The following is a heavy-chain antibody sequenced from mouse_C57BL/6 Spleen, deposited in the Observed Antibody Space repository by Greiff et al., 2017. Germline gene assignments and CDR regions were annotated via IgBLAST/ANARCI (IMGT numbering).Heavy chain of an antibody. D-gene: IGHD2-1*01. V-gene: IGHV1-42*01. Sequence: EVKVVESGPELVKPGASVKISCKASGYSFTGYYMNWVKQSPEKSLEWIGEINPSTGGTTYNQKFKAKATLTVDKSSSTAYMQLKSLTSEDSAVYYCARGDYGNYGYFDYWGQGTTLTVSS. CDR3: ARGDYGNYGYFDY. J-gene: IGHJ2*01. CDR2: INPSTGGT. CDR1: GYSFTGYY.